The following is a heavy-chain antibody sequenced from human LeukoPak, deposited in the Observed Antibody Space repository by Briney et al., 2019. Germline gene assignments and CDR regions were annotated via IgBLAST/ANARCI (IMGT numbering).Heavy chain of an antibody. V-gene: IGHV3-21*01. CDR3: ARDGSGYSPYYFDY. J-gene: IGHJ4*02. D-gene: IGHD5-18*01. CDR2: ISSSSSYI. Sequence: GGSLRLSCAASGLTFSSYSMNWVRQALGKGREWVSSISSSSSYIYYADSVKGRFTISRDNAKNSLYLQMNSLRAEDTAVYYCARDGSGYSPYYFDYWGQGTLVTVSS. CDR1: GLTFSSYS.